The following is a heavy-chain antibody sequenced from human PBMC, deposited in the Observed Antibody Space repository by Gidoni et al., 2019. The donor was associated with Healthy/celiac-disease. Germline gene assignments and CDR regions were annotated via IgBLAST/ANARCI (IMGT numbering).Heavy chain of an antibody. Sequence: EVQLVEPGGGLVQPGGSLSLPGAATGFTFRSYLMSWVRQAPGKGLEWGANVNKDGSVKYYVGTVKGRLTISRDNAKNSRYLQMNSLRAEDTAVYQCARDPVVPVPPDYWGQGTLVTVSS. D-gene: IGHD2-2*01. CDR1: GFTFRSYL. CDR3: ARDPVVPVPPDY. CDR2: VNKDGSVK. V-gene: IGHV3-7*04. J-gene: IGHJ4*02.